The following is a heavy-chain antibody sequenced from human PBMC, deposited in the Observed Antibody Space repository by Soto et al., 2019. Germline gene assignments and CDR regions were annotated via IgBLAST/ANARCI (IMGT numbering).Heavy chain of an antibody. CDR1: GFTFSSYW. D-gene: IGHD6-13*01. V-gene: IGHV3-7*01. CDR3: ARIASAGRGWDV. Sequence: EVQLVESGGGLVQPGGSLRLSCAASGFTFSSYWMSWVRQAPVKGLEWVGNIKQDGSEKNYVDFMEGRFTISRDNAENSLYLQMNRLRAEDTAVYYCARIASAGRGWDVWGQGTTVVVSS. J-gene: IGHJ6*02. CDR2: IKQDGSEK.